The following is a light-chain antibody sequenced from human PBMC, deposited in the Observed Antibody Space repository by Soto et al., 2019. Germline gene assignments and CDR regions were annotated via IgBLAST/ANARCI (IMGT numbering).Light chain of an antibody. Sequence: QLVLTQSPSASDSLGASVKLTCTLSSGHSNYAIAWHQQQPEKGPRYLMKLNSDGSHNKGDGIPDRFSGSSSGAERYLTISSLQSEDEADYYCQTWGTGIRVFGGGTKLTVL. CDR1: SGHSNYA. V-gene: IGLV4-69*01. CDR2: LNSDGSH. CDR3: QTWGTGIRV. J-gene: IGLJ2*01.